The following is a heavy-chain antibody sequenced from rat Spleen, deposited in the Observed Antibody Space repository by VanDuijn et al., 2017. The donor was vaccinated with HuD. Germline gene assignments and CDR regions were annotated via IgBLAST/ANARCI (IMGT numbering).Heavy chain of an antibody. J-gene: IGHJ3*01. CDR2: IKAKSSNYEI. CDR3: TWDYYDATYYYRFTY. D-gene: IGHD1-12*02. CDR1: GFTFSYAW. V-gene: IGHV6-8*01. Sequence: EVQLVETGGSLVQPGKSLKLTCATSGFTFSYAWMHWVRQSPEKQLEWVAQIKAKSSNYEIYYAESVKGRFTISTDDSKSSVYLQMNNLKEEDTAIYFCTWDYYDATYYYRFTYWGQGTLVTVSS.